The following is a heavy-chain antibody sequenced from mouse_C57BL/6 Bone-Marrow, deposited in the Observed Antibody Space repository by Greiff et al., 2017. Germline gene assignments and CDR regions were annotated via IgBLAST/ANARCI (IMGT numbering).Heavy chain of an antibody. Sequence: VQLQQSGAELVRPGTSVKVSCKASGYAFTNYLIEWVKQRPGQGLEWIGVINPGSGGTNYNEKFKGKATLTADKSSSTAYMQLSSLTSEDSAVYCCAADGFYAMDYWGQGTSVTVSS. CDR3: AADGFYAMDY. V-gene: IGHV1-54*01. D-gene: IGHD1-1*01. CDR2: INPGSGGT. CDR1: GYAFTNYL. J-gene: IGHJ4*01.